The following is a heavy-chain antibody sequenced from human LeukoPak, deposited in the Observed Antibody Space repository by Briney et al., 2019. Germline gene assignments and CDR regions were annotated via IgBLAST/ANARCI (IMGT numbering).Heavy chain of an antibody. CDR1: GFTFSSYA. Sequence: GGSLRLSCAASGFTFSSYAISWVRQAPGKGLEWVSCISGSGGSTYYADSLKGRFTISRDNSKNTLYLQMNSLRAEDTAVYYCARHITMVRGVIKRPDWFFDLWGRGTLVTVSS. CDR3: ARHITMVRGVIKRPDWFFDL. V-gene: IGHV3-23*01. J-gene: IGHJ2*01. CDR2: ISGSGGST. D-gene: IGHD3-10*01.